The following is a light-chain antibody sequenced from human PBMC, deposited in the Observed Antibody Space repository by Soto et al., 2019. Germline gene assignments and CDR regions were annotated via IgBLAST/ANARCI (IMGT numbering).Light chain of an antibody. CDR3: HQYGSSPWT. J-gene: IGKJ1*01. V-gene: IGKV3-20*01. CDR2: DAS. Sequence: EIVLTQSPGTLSLSPGERATLSCRASQSVSSSYLAWYQQKPGQAPRLLIYDASSRATGIPDRFSGSGSGTDFTLTISRLEPEHFAVYYCHQYGSSPWTFGQGTKVEIK. CDR1: QSVSSSY.